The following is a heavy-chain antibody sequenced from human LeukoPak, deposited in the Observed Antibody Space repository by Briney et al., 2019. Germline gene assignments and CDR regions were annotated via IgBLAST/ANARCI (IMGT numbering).Heavy chain of an antibody. CDR1: GFTFSSYE. Sequence: PGGSLRLSCVASGFTFSSYEMNWVRQAPGKGLEWVSYISSSSSTIYYADSVKGRFTISRDNAENSLYLQMDSLRDEDTAVYYCARADYGELINWGQGTMVTVSS. CDR2: ISSSSSTI. CDR3: ARADYGELIN. V-gene: IGHV3-48*02. D-gene: IGHD4-17*01. J-gene: IGHJ3*01.